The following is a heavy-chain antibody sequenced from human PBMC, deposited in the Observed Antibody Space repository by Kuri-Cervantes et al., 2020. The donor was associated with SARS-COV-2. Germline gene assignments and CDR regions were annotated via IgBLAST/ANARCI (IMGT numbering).Heavy chain of an antibody. D-gene: IGHD2-2*01. V-gene: IGHV3-73*01. CDR1: GFTFSGSA. J-gene: IGHJ6*03. CDR3: TRGTSQTYYYYYYMDV. Sequence: GESLKISCAASGFTFSGSAMYWVRQASGKGLEWVGRIRSKANSYATAYAASVKGRFTISRDDSKNTAYLQMNSLKTEDTAVYYCTRGTSQTYYYYYYMDVWGKGTTVTVSS. CDR2: IRSKANSYAT.